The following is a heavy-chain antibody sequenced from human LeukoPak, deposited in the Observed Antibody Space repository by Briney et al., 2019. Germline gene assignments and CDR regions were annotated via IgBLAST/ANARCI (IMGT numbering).Heavy chain of an antibody. CDR3: ARERAGL. D-gene: IGHD6-19*01. CDR1: GESFSGYY. J-gene: IGHJ4*02. Sequence: SETLSLTCAVYGESFSGYYWSWIRQPPGKGLKWIGEINHSGNTNYNPSLKSRVTISVDTSKNQFSLKLSSVTAADTAVYYCARERAGLWGQGTLVTVSS. V-gene: IGHV4-34*01. CDR2: INHSGNT.